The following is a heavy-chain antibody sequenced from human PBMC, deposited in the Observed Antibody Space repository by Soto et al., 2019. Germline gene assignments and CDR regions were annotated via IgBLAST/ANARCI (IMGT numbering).Heavy chain of an antibody. CDR2: SRIKANNYIS. CDR3: VRGFNSFDS. Sequence: EVQLVESGGGLVQPGGSLRLSCATSGFIFSDHYLDWVRQAPGRRLEWVGRSRIKANNYISQYAASVQGRFSISRDESKQSLFLEMNSLKTEDTAVYYCVRGFNSFDSWGQGTLVTVSS. CDR1: GFIFSDHY. J-gene: IGHJ4*02. V-gene: IGHV3-72*01.